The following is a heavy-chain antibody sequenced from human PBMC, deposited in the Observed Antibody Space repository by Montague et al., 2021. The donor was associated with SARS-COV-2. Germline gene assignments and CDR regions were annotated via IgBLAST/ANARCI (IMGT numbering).Heavy chain of an antibody. V-gene: IGHV3-21*01. CDR2: ISSSSSYI. CDR1: GFTFSSYS. J-gene: IGHJ4*02. Sequence: SLRLSCAASGFTFSSYSMNWVRQAPGKGLEWVSSISSSSSYIYYADSVKGRFTISRDNAKNSLYLQMNSLRAEDTAVYYCARATLPSAITPMLGPNDYWGQGTLVTVSS. D-gene: IGHD3-10*02. CDR3: ARATLPSAITPMLGPNDY.